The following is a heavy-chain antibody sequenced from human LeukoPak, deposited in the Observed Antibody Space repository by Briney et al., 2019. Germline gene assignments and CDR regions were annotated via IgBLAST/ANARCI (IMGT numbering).Heavy chain of an antibody. Sequence: ASMKVSCKASGYTFTGYYIHWVRRAPGQGLEWMGWISANNGYTNYAQKLQGRITMTTDTSTSTAYLDLRSLTSDDTAIYYCARGSVVVPGAVDYWGQGTLVTVSS. D-gene: IGHD2-2*01. CDR2: ISANNGYT. V-gene: IGHV1-18*04. CDR3: ARGSVVVPGAVDY. CDR1: GYTFTGYY. J-gene: IGHJ4*02.